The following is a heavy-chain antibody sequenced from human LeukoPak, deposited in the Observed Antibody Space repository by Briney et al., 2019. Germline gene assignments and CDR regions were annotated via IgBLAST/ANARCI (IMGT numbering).Heavy chain of an antibody. Sequence: SVKVFCKSSGDTFSSYAISWVRHAPGQGLEEMGGIIPIFGTANHAQKFQGRVTITADESTTTAYMELSSLRSEDTAVYYCATIVAAAIPRGPQGDYYYMDVWGKGTTVTVSS. D-gene: IGHD2-2*01. CDR2: IIPIFGTA. CDR1: GDTFSSYA. J-gene: IGHJ6*03. V-gene: IGHV1-69*01. CDR3: ATIVAAAIPRGPQGDYYYMDV.